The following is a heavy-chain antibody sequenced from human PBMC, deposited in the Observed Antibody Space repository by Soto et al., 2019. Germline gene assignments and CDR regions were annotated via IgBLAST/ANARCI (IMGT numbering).Heavy chain of an antibody. D-gene: IGHD3-22*01. Sequence: SVKVSCKASGGTFSSYAISWVRQAPGQGLEWMGGIIPIFGTANYAQKFQGRVTITADKSTSTAYMELSSLRSEDTAVYYCATDYYDSSGYYGPFDYWGQGTLVTVSS. J-gene: IGHJ4*02. CDR1: GGTFSSYA. CDR3: ATDYYDSSGYYGPFDY. CDR2: IIPIFGTA. V-gene: IGHV1-69*06.